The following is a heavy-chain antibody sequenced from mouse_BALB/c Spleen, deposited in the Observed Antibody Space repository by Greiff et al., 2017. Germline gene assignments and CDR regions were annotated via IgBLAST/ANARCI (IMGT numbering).Heavy chain of an antibody. V-gene: IGHV1S137*01. CDR3: AREDGYFLPFAY. D-gene: IGHD2-3*01. Sequence: VQLQQSGAELVRPGVSVKISCKGSGYTFTDYAMHWVKQSHAKSLEWIGVISTYYGDASYNQKFKGKATMTVDKSSSTAYMELARLTSEDSAIYYCAREDGYFLPFAYWGQGTLVTVSA. J-gene: IGHJ3*01. CDR2: ISTYYGDA. CDR1: GYTFTDYA.